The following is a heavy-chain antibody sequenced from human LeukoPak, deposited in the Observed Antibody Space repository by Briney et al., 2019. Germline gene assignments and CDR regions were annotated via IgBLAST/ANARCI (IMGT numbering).Heavy chain of an antibody. CDR3: ARRNYYDSSGYPQAFDI. Sequence: GGSLRLSCAASGFTFSSYAMSRVRQAPGKGLEWVSAISGSGGSTYYADSVKGRFTISRDNSKNSLYLQMNSLRAEDTAVYYCARRNYYDSSGYPQAFDIWGQGTMVTVSS. J-gene: IGHJ3*02. V-gene: IGHV3-23*01. CDR2: ISGSGGST. D-gene: IGHD3-22*01. CDR1: GFTFSSYA.